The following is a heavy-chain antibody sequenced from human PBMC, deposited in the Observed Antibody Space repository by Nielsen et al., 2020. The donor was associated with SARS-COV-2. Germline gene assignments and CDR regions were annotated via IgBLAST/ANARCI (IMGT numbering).Heavy chain of an antibody. D-gene: IGHD6-13*01. CDR3: AGGGLHSSSWYLYYYYYGMDV. CDR1: GFTFSSYW. V-gene: IGHV3-7*03. J-gene: IGHJ6*02. Sequence: GESLKISCAASGFTFSSYWMSWVRQAPGKGLEWVADIKQDGSEKYYVDSVKGRFTISRDNAKNSLYLQMNSLRAEDTAVYYCAGGGLHSSSWYLYYYYYGMDVWGQGTTVTVSS. CDR2: IKQDGSEK.